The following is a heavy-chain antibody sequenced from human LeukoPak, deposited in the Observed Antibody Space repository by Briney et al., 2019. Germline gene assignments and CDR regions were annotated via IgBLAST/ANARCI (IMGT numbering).Heavy chain of an antibody. V-gene: IGHV4-38-2*01. Sequence: SETLSLTCAVSGYSISSGYYWGWIRPPPGKGLEWIGSIYHSESTYYNPSLKSRVTISVDTSKNQFSLKLSSVTAADTAVYYCARRSLTTVTTPYFDYWGQGTLVTVSS. D-gene: IGHD4-17*01. CDR1: GYSISSGYY. CDR2: IYHSEST. CDR3: ARRSLTTVTTPYFDY. J-gene: IGHJ4*02.